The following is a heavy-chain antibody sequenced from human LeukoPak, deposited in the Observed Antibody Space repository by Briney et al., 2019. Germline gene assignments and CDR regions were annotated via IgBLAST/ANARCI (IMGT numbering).Heavy chain of an antibody. J-gene: IGHJ4*02. CDR1: GFTFSSYA. Sequence: GGSLRLSCAASGFTFSSYAMTWVRQAPGEGLEWASAISGSGAYTQYADSVKGRFTISRDNSKNTVYLQMSSLSAEDTAVYYCAKDEGYDPIYYLESWGQGTLVTVSS. D-gene: IGHD5-12*01. CDR3: AKDEGYDPIYYLES. V-gene: IGHV3-23*01. CDR2: ISGSGAYT.